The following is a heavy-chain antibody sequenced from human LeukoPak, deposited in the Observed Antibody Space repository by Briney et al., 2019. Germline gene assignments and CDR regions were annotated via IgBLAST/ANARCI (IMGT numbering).Heavy chain of an antibody. J-gene: IGHJ5*02. Sequence: ASVKVSCKASGYTFTSYDINWVRQATGQGLEWMGWMNPNSGNTGYAQKFQGRVTMTRNTSISTAYMELSSLRSEGTAVYYCARGITVVNWFDPWGQGTLVTVSS. CDR2: MNPNSGNT. V-gene: IGHV1-8*01. D-gene: IGHD2-21*01. CDR3: ARGITVVNWFDP. CDR1: GYTFTSYD.